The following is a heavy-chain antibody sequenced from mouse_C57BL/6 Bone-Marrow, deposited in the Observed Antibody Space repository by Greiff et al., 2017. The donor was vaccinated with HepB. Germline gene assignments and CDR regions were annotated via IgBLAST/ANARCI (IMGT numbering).Heavy chain of an antibody. CDR2: IWSGGST. CDR3: ARYYYGSSYDYFDY. J-gene: IGHJ2*01. Sequence: QVQLQQPGPGLVQPSQSLSITCTVSGFSLTSYGVHWVRQSPGKGLEWLGVIWSGGSTDYNAAFISRLSISKDNSKSQVFFKMNSLQADDTAIYYCARYYYGSSYDYFDYWGQGTTLTVSS. CDR1: GFSLTSYG. D-gene: IGHD1-1*01. V-gene: IGHV2-2*01.